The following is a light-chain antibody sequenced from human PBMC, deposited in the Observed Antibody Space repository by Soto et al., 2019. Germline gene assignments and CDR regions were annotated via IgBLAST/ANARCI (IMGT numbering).Light chain of an antibody. V-gene: IGKV3-20*01. CDR1: QSVSSSY. CDR3: QQYGSSLSIT. J-gene: IGKJ5*01. Sequence: EIVLTQSPGTLSLSPGERATLSCRASQSVSSSYLAWYQQKPGQAPRLLIYGASSRANGIPDRFSGSVSGTDFTLTLRRLEPEDFALYYCQQYGSSLSITFGQGTRLEIK. CDR2: GAS.